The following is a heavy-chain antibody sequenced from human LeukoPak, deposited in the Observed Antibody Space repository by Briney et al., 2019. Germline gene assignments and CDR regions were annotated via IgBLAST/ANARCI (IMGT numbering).Heavy chain of an antibody. V-gene: IGHV3-74*01. CDR1: GFTFSSYW. D-gene: IGHD3-10*01. Sequence: GGSLRLSCGASGFTFSSYWMHWVRQAPGKGLVWISRINSDGSTTSYADSVKGRFTISRDNAKNTLYLQMNSLRAEDTAVYYCARGNYYGQDCWGQGTLVTVSS. CDR3: ARGNYYGQDC. CDR2: INSDGSTT. J-gene: IGHJ4*02.